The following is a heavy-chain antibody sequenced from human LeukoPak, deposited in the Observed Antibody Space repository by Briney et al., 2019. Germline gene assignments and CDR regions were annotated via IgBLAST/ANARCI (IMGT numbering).Heavy chain of an antibody. CDR2: IYYSGST. CDR1: GGSISSYY. V-gene: IGHV4-59*08. J-gene: IGHJ6*02. Sequence: SETLSLTCTVSGGSISSYYWSWIRQPPGKGLEWIGYIYYSGSTNYNPSLKSRVTISVDTSKNQFSLKLSSVTAADTAVYYCARHHSNHYYYYGMDVWGQGTTVTVSS. D-gene: IGHD4-11*01. CDR3: ARHHSNHYYYYGMDV.